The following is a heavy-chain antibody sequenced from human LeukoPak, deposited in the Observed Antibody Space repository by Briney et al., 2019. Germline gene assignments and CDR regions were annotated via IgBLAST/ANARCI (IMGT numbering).Heavy chain of an antibody. Sequence: SETLSLTCTVSGGSISSSTYYWGWIRQPPGKGLEWIGNIYYSGSTYYNPSLKSRVTMSVDTSKNQFSLKLSSVTAADTAVYYCASSMVRGVIGVGDYWGQGTLVTVSS. CDR2: IYYSGST. D-gene: IGHD3-10*01. CDR1: GGSISSSTYY. CDR3: ASSMVRGVIGVGDY. J-gene: IGHJ4*02. V-gene: IGHV4-39*07.